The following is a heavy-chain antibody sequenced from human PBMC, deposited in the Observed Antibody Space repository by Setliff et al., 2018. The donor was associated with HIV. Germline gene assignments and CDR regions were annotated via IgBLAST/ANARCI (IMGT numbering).Heavy chain of an antibody. CDR2: IDPSDSYT. Sequence: GESLKISCKASVYNFTSYWISWVRQMPGTGLEWMGRIDPSDSYTNYSPSFQGHVTISADKSISTAYLQWSSLKASDTAMYYCARQLRVVAATPLGGFDYWGQGTLVTVSS. CDR3: ARQLRVVAATPLGGFDY. D-gene: IGHD2-15*01. CDR1: VYNFTSYW. J-gene: IGHJ4*02. V-gene: IGHV5-10-1*01.